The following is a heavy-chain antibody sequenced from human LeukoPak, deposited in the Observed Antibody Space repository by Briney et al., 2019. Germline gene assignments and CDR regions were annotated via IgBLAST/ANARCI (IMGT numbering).Heavy chain of an antibody. J-gene: IGHJ4*02. Sequence: SETLSLTCTVSGGSISSSSYYWGWIRQPPGKGLEWIGSIYYSGSTYYNPSLKSRVTISVDTSKNQFSLKLSSVTAADTAVYYCATVGAAYYNILTGPFDYWGQGTLVTVSS. CDR3: ATVGAAYYNILTGPFDY. CDR1: GGSISSSSYY. D-gene: IGHD3-9*01. CDR2: IYYSGST. V-gene: IGHV4-39*07.